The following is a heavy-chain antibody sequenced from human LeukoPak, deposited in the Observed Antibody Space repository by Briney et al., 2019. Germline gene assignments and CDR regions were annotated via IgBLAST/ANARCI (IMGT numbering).Heavy chain of an antibody. CDR1: GYTFTSYD. D-gene: IGHD3-9*01. CDR2: MNPNSGNT. Sequence: ASVKVSCKASGYTFTSYDINWVRQAPGQGLEWMGWMNPNSGNTGYAQKFQGRVTMTRNTSISTAYMELSSLRSEDTAVYYCARGQRYDILTGYYENWGQGTLVTVSS. V-gene: IGHV1-8*01. J-gene: IGHJ4*02. CDR3: ARGQRYDILTGYYEN.